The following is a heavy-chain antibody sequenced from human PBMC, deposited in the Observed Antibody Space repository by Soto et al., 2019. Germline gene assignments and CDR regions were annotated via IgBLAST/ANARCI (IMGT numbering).Heavy chain of an antibody. J-gene: IGHJ6*02. Sequence: PGGSLRLSCAASGFTVSSNYMSWVRQAPGKGLEWVSVIYSGGSTYYADSVRGRFTISRDNSKNTLYLQMESLRAEDTAVYYCARDPPATRHGMDVWGQGTTVTVS. CDR3: ARDPPATRHGMDV. CDR2: IYSGGST. V-gene: IGHV3-53*01. CDR1: GFTVSSNY.